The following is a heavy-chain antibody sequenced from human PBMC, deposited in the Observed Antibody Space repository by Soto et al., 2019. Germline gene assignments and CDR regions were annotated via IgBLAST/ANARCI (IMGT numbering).Heavy chain of an antibody. CDR3: ARILFGRSVAGGYFYMDV. Sequence: HVTSKESGPVLVKPTETLTLTCTVSGFSLSNGKVGVSWIRQPPGKALEWLAHIFSNDEKSYRTSLKSRLTISEDTSKSQVVLTMTNVDPVDTATYYCARILFGRSVAGGYFYMDVWGKGPRSPSP. J-gene: IGHJ6*03. V-gene: IGHV2-26*01. CDR2: IFSNDEK. D-gene: IGHD6-19*01. CDR1: GFSLSNGKVG.